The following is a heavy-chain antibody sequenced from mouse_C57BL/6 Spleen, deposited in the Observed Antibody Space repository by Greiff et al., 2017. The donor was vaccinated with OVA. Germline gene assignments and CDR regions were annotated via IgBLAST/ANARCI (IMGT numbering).Heavy chain of an antibody. CDR1: GFTFTDYY. CDR2: IRNKANGYTT. Sequence: DVMLVESGGGLVQPGGSLSLSCAASGFTFTDYYMSWVRQPPGKALEWLGFIRNKANGYTTEYSASVKGRFTISRDNSQSILYLQMNALRAEDSATYYWARYTGLAWFAYWGQGTLVTVSA. D-gene: IGHD2-4*01. V-gene: IGHV7-3*01. J-gene: IGHJ3*01. CDR3: ARYTGLAWFAY.